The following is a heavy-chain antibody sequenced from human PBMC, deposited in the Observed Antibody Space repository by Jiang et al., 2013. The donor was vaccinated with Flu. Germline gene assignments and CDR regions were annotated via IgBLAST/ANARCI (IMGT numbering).Heavy chain of an antibody. D-gene: IGHD2-8*01. CDR3: AGDRAYLSFDY. Sequence: RGRFTISRDNAKNSLYLQMNSLRAEDTAMYYCAGDRAYLSFDYWGQGTPVTVSS. V-gene: IGHV3-11*01. J-gene: IGHJ4*02.